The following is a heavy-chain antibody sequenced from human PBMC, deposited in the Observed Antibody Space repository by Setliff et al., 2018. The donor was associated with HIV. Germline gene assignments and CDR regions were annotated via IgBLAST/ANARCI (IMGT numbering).Heavy chain of an antibody. V-gene: IGHV4-59*11. D-gene: IGHD1-7*01. CDR3: AGDQGLELRGDYYYYGMDV. CDR1: GGSIRSHY. CDR2: FYHTGST. J-gene: IGHJ6*02. Sequence: PSETLSLTCTVSGGSIRSHYWGWIRQPPGKGLEWIGSFYHTGSTHYNPSLKSRTTMSLDTSRNQVSLKLSSVSAADTAVYYCAGDQGLELRGDYYYYGMDVWGQGTTVTVSS.